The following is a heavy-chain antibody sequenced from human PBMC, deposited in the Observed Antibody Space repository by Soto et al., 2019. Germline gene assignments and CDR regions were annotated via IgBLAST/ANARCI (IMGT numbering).Heavy chain of an antibody. J-gene: IGHJ5*02. D-gene: IGHD6-13*01. CDR1: GFSLSNARMG. CDR3: ARIIIAAAPWYWFDP. CDR2: IFSNDEK. Sequence: QVTLKESGPVLVKPTETLTLTCTVSGFSLSNARMGVSWIRQPPGKALEWLAHIFSNDEKSYSTSLKSRLTNSKDTYKSQVVLTMTNMDPVDTATYYCARIIIAAAPWYWFDPWGQGTLVTVSS. V-gene: IGHV2-26*01.